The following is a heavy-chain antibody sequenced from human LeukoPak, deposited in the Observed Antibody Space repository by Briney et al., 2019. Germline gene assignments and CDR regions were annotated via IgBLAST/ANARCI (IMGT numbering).Heavy chain of an antibody. CDR1: GYTFTSYY. D-gene: IGHD2-2*01. CDR2: IIPVFGTA. V-gene: IGHV1-69*13. J-gene: IGHJ6*02. Sequence: SVKVSCKASGYTFTSYYMHWVRQAPGQGLEWMGGIIPVFGTANYAQKFQGRVTITADESTSTAYMELSSLRSEDTAVYYCARGPIVVVPNYYYGMDVWGQGTTVTVSS. CDR3: ARGPIVVVPNYYYGMDV.